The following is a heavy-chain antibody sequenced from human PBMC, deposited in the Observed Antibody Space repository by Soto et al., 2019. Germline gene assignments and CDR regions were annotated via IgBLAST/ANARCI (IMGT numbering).Heavy chain of an antibody. V-gene: IGHV3-21*01. CDR2: ISSSSSYI. CDR3: ARDLHKARKDDAFDI. J-gene: IGHJ3*02. Sequence: EVQLVESGGGMVKPGGSLRLSCAASGFTFSSYSMNWVRQAPGKGLEWVSSISSSSSYIYYADSVKGRFTISRDNAKNSLYLQMNSLRAEDTAVYYCARDLHKARKDDAFDIWGQGTMVTVSS. CDR1: GFTFSSYS. D-gene: IGHD4-4*01.